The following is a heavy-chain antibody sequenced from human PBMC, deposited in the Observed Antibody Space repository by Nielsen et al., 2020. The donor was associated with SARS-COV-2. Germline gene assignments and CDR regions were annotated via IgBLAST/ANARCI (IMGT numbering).Heavy chain of an antibody. Sequence: GESLRLSCAASGFTFSSYSMNWVRQAPGKGLEWVSSISSSSSYIYYADSVKGRFTISRDNAKNSLYLQMNSPRAEDTAVYYCAKGPYSGSYPDAFDIWGQGTMVTVSS. CDR3: AKGPYSGSYPDAFDI. CDR1: GFTFSSYS. CDR2: ISSSSSYI. V-gene: IGHV3-21*01. J-gene: IGHJ3*02. D-gene: IGHD1-26*01.